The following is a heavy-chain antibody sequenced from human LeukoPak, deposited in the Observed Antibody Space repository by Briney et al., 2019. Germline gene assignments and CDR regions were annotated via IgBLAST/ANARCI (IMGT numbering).Heavy chain of an antibody. V-gene: IGHV3-74*01. Sequence: PGGSLRLSCAASGFTFSKYWMLWGRQAPGKGLESVSRINTDGTVTTYADAVKGRFTVSRDNADNTMFLQMNSVRDEDTDVYYCATKQWLAPPPDSWGQGTPVTVSS. D-gene: IGHD6-19*01. CDR2: INTDGTVT. CDR1: GFTFSKYW. J-gene: IGHJ4*02. CDR3: ATKQWLAPPPDS.